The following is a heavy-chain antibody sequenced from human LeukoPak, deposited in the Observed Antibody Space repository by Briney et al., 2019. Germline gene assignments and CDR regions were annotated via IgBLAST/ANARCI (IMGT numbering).Heavy chain of an antibody. D-gene: IGHD2-15*01. J-gene: IGHJ5*02. CDR1: GGTFSSYA. Sequence: SVKVSCKASGGTFSSYAISWVRQAPGQGLEWMGGIIPIFGTANYAQKFQGRVTITADESTSTAYMELSSLRSEDTAVYYCARWARYCSGGSCDHWFDPWGQGTLVIVSS. CDR2: IIPIFGTA. V-gene: IGHV1-69*13. CDR3: ARWARYCSGGSCDHWFDP.